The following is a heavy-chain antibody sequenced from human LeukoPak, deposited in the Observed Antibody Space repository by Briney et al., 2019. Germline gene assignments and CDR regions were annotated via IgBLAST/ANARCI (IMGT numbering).Heavy chain of an antibody. CDR3: ASHAMIVVV. D-gene: IGHD3-22*01. Sequence: PSQTLSLTCTVSGGSISSGGYCWSWIRQHPGKGLEWIGYIYYSGSTYYNPSLKSRVTISVDTSKNQFSLKLSSVTAADTAVYYCASHAMIVVVWGQGTLVTVSS. V-gene: IGHV4-31*03. J-gene: IGHJ4*02. CDR2: IYYSGST. CDR1: GGSISSGGYC.